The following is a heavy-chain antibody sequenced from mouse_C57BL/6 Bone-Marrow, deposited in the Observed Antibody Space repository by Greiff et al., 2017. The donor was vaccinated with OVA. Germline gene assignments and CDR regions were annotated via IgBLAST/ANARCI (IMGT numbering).Heavy chain of an antibody. CDR1: GFTFSSYG. V-gene: IGHV5-6*01. Sequence: VQLKESGGDLVKPGGSLKLSCAASGFTFSSYGMSWVRQTPDKRLEWVATISSGGSYTYYPDSVKGRFTISRDNAKNTLYLQMSSLKSEDTAMYYCARQGSGTSYYFDYWGQGTTLTVSS. CDR2: ISSGGSYT. CDR3: ARQGSGTSYYFDY. D-gene: IGHD4-1*01. J-gene: IGHJ2*01.